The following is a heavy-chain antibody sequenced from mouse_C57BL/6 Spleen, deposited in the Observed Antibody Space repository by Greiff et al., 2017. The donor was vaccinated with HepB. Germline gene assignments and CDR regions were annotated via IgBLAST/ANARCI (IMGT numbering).Heavy chain of an antibody. J-gene: IGHJ2*01. CDR1: GYTFTSYW. V-gene: IGHV1-69*01. Sequence: QVQLQQPGAELVMPGASVKLSCKASGYTFTSYWMHWVKQRPGQGLEWIGEIDPSDSYTNYNQKFKGKSTLTVDKSSSTAYMQLSSLTSEDSAVYYCARTDGTTVVARDYFDYWGQGTTLTVSS. D-gene: IGHD1-1*01. CDR2: IDPSDSYT. CDR3: ARTDGTTVVARDYFDY.